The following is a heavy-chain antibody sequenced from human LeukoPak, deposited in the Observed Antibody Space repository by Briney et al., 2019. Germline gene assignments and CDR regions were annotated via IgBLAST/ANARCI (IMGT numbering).Heavy chain of an antibody. D-gene: IGHD1-1*01. Sequence: GASVKVSCKAYGYTFTSYCISWVRQAPGQGLEWLGWISAYNGNTNYAQKLQGRVTTPSDTSTSTAYMELRSLRCDDTAVYYCARGSATTDCWGQGTLVTVYS. J-gene: IGHJ4*02. V-gene: IGHV1-18*01. CDR3: ARGSATTDC. CDR2: ISAYNGNT. CDR1: GYTFTSYC.